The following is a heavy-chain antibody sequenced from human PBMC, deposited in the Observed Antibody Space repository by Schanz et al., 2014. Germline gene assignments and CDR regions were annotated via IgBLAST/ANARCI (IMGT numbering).Heavy chain of an antibody. CDR1: GYTFTSYY. V-gene: IGHV1-46*01. CDR3: PADLWFGAVWGVW. D-gene: IGHD3-10*01. J-gene: IGHJ4*02. Sequence: QVQLVQSGAEVKKPGASVKVSCKASGYTFTSYYMHWVRQAPGQGLEWMGIINPSGGSTSYAQKSQGRVTMTRDTSTSPVYMELSSLRSEDTPVYYCPADLWFGAVWGVWWGQGTLVTVSS. CDR2: INPSGGST.